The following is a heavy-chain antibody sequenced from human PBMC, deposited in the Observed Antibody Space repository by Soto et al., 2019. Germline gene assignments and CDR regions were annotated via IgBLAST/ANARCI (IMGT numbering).Heavy chain of an antibody. CDR3: ARDGMAAAPY. J-gene: IGHJ4*02. D-gene: IGHD6-13*01. CDR1: GFSFSIYA. CDR2: IWSDGSKV. Sequence: VQLVESGGGVVQPGGSLRLSCAASGFSFSIYAMHWVRQAPGKGLEWMSVIWSDGSKVYYADSVEGRFTISRDNSKNTLYLQMNSVGVEDKAVYYCARDGMAAAPYWGQGTLVTVAS. V-gene: IGHV3-33*01.